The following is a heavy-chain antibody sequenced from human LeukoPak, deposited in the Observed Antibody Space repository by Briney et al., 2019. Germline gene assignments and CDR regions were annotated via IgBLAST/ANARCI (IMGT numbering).Heavy chain of an antibody. CDR3: ARARSDYIAAAGAGY. CDR1: GFTVSNNY. CDR2: IYSGGST. Sequence: GGSLRLSCAASGFTVSNNYMSWVRQAPGKGLEWVSVIYSGGSTYYADSVKGRFTISRDNSKNTLYLQMNSLRAEDTAVYYCARARSDYIAAAGAGYWGQGTLVTVSS. J-gene: IGHJ4*02. V-gene: IGHV3-53*01. D-gene: IGHD6-13*01.